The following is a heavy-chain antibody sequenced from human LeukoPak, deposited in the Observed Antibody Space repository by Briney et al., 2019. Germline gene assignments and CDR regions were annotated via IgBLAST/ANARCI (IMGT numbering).Heavy chain of an antibody. J-gene: IGHJ4*02. CDR3: ARAPTHYYGSGDYYFDY. V-gene: IGHV5-51*01. D-gene: IGHD3-10*01. CDR2: IYPGYSDT. CDR1: GYSFTSYW. Sequence: GESLKISCKGSGYSFTSYWIGWVRQMPGKGLEWMGIIYPGYSDTRYSPSFKGQVTISADKSIRTAYLQWSSLKASDTAMYYCARAPTHYYGSGDYYFDYWGQGTLVTVSS.